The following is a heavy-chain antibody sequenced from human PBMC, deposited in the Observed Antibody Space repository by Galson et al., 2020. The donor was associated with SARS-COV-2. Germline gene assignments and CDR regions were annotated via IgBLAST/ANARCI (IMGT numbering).Heavy chain of an antibody. CDR2: ISYDGSNK. J-gene: IGHJ6*02. CDR3: AKDRRYYDILTGYYPTTTAYYYYYGMDV. V-gene: IGHV3-30*18. D-gene: IGHD3-9*01. CDR1: GFTFSSYG. Sequence: QLGESLKISCAASGFTFSSYGMHWVRQAPGKGLEWVAVISYDGSNKYYADSVKGRFTISRDNSKNTLYLQMNSLRAEDTAVYYCAKDRRYYDILTGYYPTTTAYYYYYGMDVWGQGTTVTVSS.